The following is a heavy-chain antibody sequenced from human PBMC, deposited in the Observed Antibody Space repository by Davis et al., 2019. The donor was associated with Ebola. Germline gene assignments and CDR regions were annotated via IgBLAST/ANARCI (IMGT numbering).Heavy chain of an antibody. V-gene: IGHV4-30-4*01. CDR1: GGSISSGDYY. CDR3: ARVWRDYYDINGYYYPLLDY. CDR2: IFYSGST. J-gene: IGHJ4*02. Sequence: LRLSCTVSGGSISSGDYYWNWIRQPPGKGLEWIGYIFYSGSTYYNSSLKSRLTIAVDTSKNQFSLTLSSVTAADTAVYYCARVWRDYYDINGYYYPLLDYWGQGILVTVSS. D-gene: IGHD3-22*01.